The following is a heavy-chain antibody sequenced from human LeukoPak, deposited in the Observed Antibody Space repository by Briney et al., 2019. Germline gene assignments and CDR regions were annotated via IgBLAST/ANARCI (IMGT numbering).Heavy chain of an antibody. CDR3: ARDDRYYYDSSGYYFG. Sequence: SSVKVSCKASGGTFSRYTISWVRQAPGQGLEWMGRIIPILGIANYAQKFQGRVTITADKSTSTAYMELSSLRSEDTAVYYCARDDRYYYDSSGYYFGWGQGTLVTVSS. CDR1: GGTFSRYT. CDR2: IIPILGIA. D-gene: IGHD3-22*01. J-gene: IGHJ4*02. V-gene: IGHV1-69*04.